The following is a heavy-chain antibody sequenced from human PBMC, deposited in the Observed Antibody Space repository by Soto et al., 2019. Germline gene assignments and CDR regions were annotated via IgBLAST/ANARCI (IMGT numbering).Heavy chain of an antibody. CDR1: GGSISSYY. CDR3: ARERQKGYFDL. Sequence: PSETLSLTCTVSGGSISSYYWSWIRQPPGKGLEWIGHIYYSGSTNYNPSLKSRVTISVDTSKNQFSLKLSSVTAADTAVYYCARERQKGYFDLWGRGTLVTVSS. CDR2: IYYSGST. J-gene: IGHJ2*01. V-gene: IGHV4-59*01.